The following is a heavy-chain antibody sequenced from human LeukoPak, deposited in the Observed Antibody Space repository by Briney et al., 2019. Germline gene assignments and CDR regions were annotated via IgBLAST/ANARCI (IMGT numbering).Heavy chain of an antibody. D-gene: IGHD6-13*01. CDR2: IKQDGSEK. J-gene: IGHJ4*02. CDR1: GFTFSNLW. Sequence: GGSLRLSCAASGFTFSNLWMSWVRQAPGKGLKWVASIKQDGSEKYYVDSVKDRFTISRDNAQNSLYLQMNSLRAEDTAIYYCATSTAAAGTDWGQGTLVTVSS. V-gene: IGHV3-7*03. CDR3: ATSTAAAGTD.